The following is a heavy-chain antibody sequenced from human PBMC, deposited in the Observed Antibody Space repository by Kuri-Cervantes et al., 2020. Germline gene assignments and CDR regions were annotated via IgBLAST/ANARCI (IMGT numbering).Heavy chain of an antibody. D-gene: IGHD1-26*01. CDR1: GFTFSDYS. V-gene: IGHV3-21*01. Sequence: ETLSLTCAASGFTFSDYSMNWVRQAPGKGLEWVSSLSSSSGYVYFADSVKGRFTISRDDAKNSLYLQMNSLRAEDTAVYYCAKDPGSGSYFGYYYYYMDVWGKGTTVTVSS. CDR2: LSSSSGYV. J-gene: IGHJ6*03. CDR3: AKDPGSGSYFGYYYYYMDV.